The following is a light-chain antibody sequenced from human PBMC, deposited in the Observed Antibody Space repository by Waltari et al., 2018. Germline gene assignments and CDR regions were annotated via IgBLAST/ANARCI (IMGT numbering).Light chain of an antibody. CDR3: QEAYSSRYS. V-gene: IGKV1-39*01. CDR2: DGS. J-gene: IGKJ2*03. CDR1: QNITNY. Sequence: DNQMTQSPSYLSASAGDTVTITCRASQNITNYSDWYQQRRGKPPKFLINDGSNLQSGVPPRFSGSGSGTHFTLTISRLQPEDFATYYCQEAYSSRYSFGQGTKVDIK.